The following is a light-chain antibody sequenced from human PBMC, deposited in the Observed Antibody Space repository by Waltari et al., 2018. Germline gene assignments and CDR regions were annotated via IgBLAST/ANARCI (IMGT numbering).Light chain of an antibody. CDR1: HSNIGTNS. Sequence: QSVLTQPPSVSAAPGQRVTISCSGGHSNIGTNSLSWYRQFPGTAPELLIYEGGGRPSGVPGRFSGSKSGTSATLDITGLQAGDEADYYCGTWDSSLSGAVFGGGTHLTVL. V-gene: IGLV1-51*02. CDR2: EGG. J-gene: IGLJ7*01. CDR3: GTWDSSLSGAV.